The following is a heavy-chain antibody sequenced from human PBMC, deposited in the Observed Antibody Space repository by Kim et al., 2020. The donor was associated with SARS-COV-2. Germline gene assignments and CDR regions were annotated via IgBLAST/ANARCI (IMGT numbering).Heavy chain of an antibody. CDR3: ARADTAMDAFDI. Sequence: SNPSPTSRVTISVDTSKNQFSLRLSSVTAADTAVYYCARADTAMDAFDIWGQGTMVTVSS. V-gene: IGHV4-34*13. D-gene: IGHD5-18*01. J-gene: IGHJ3*02.